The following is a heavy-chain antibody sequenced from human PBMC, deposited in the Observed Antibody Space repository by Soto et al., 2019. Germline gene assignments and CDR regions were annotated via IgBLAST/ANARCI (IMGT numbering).Heavy chain of an antibody. V-gene: IGHV1-18*01. D-gene: IGHD4-17*01. J-gene: IGHJ4*02. CDR2: ISAYNGNT. CDR3: ARAGYGGNSARNDY. CDR1: GYRNTSEA. Sequence: APVKVTSKASGYRNTSEAVSWVRQAQGQGLEWMGWISAYNGNTNYAQKLQGRVTMTTDTATSTAYMALRSLRSDDTAVYYCARAGYGGNSARNDYWGQGTLVTVSS.